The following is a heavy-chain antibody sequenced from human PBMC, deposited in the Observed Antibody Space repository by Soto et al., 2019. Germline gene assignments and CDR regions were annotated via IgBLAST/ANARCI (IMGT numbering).Heavy chain of an antibody. D-gene: IGHD6-13*01. Sequence: EVQLVESGGGLVKPGGSLRLSCAASGFTFSSYSMSWVRQAPGKGLEWVSSISSSSAYIYYADSLKGRFTISRDNAKNSLYLQVNSLRAEDTAVYYCARGAVAGADIPTYYFDYWGRGTLVTVSS. CDR2: ISSSSAYI. J-gene: IGHJ4*02. CDR1: GFTFSSYS. V-gene: IGHV3-21*01. CDR3: ARGAVAGADIPTYYFDY.